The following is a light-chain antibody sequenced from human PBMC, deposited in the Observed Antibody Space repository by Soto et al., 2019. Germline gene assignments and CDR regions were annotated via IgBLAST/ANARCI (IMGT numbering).Light chain of an antibody. CDR3: CSYAGSSTFVV. CDR1: SSDVGGYKY. CDR2: EVS. J-gene: IGLJ2*01. V-gene: IGLV2-23*02. Sequence: QSALTQPASVSGSPGQSITISCTGTSSDVGGYKYVSWYQQHPDKAPKLILYEVSNRPSGVSNRFSGSKSGNTASLTISGLQAEDEADYYCCSYAGSSTFVVFGGGTKLTVL.